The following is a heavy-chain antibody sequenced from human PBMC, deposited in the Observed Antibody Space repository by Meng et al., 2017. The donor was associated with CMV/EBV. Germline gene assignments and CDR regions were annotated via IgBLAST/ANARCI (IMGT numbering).Heavy chain of an antibody. J-gene: IGHJ6*02. CDR1: GFTFNIYA. Sequence: GESLKISCAASGFTFNIYAMHWVRQAPGKGLDWVTLISPDASHQYYADSVKGRFSISRDNSKNTLYLQMNSLRAEDTAVYYCARALVDTAMVTPTYYYYGMDVWGQGTTVTVSS. V-gene: IGHV3-30*04. CDR3: ARALVDTAMVTPTYYYYGMDV. D-gene: IGHD5-18*01. CDR2: ISPDASHQ.